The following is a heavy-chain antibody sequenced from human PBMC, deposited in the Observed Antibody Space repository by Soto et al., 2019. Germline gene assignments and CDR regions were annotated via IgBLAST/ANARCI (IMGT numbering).Heavy chain of an antibody. CDR3: ARAVSGYDLLGYYYGMDV. CDR2: ISAYNGNT. V-gene: IGHV1-18*01. J-gene: IGHJ6*02. D-gene: IGHD5-12*01. CDR1: GYTFTSYG. Sequence: QVQLVQSGAEVKKPGASVKVSCKASGYTFTSYGISWVRQAPGQGLEWMGWISAYNGNTNYAQKLQGRVTMTTDTSKSTGYMEVRRLRSDETAVYYCARAVSGYDLLGYYYGMDVWGQGTTVTVSS.